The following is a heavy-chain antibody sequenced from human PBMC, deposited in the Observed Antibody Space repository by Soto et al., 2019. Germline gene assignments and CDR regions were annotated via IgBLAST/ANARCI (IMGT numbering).Heavy chain of an antibody. CDR2: ISGAGGNT. V-gene: IGHV3-23*01. Sequence: PGGSLRLSCAASGFAFGAYAMTWVRQAPGKGLEWVSVISGAGGNTYYADSAKGRFTISRDNSKNTLYLQMTSLRAEDTAVYYCARDMGVTGYYHYFDYWGQGTLVTVSS. CDR1: GFAFGAYA. CDR3: ARDMGVTGYYHYFDY. J-gene: IGHJ4*02. D-gene: IGHD3-9*01.